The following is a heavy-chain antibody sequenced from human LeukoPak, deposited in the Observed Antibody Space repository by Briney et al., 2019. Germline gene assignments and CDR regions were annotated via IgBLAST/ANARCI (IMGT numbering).Heavy chain of an antibody. J-gene: IGHJ6*03. D-gene: IGHD3-3*01. CDR1: GGTFSSYA. V-gene: IGHV1-69*06. CDR2: IIPIFGTA. Sequence: ASVKVSCKASGGTFSSYAISWVRQAPGQGLEWMGGIIPIFGTANYAQKFQGRVTITADKSTSTAYMELSSLRSEDTAVYYCAGTGDFWSGYGYYYYYYHMDVWGKGTTVTVSS. CDR3: AGTGDFWSGYGYYYYYYHMDV.